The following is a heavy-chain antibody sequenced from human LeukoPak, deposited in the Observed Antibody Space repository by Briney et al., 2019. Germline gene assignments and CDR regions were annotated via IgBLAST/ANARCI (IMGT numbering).Heavy chain of an antibody. J-gene: IGHJ4*02. D-gene: IGHD3-9*01. CDR2: IYSGGST. CDR3: ARAYYDILTGYDYFDY. Sequence: PGGSLRLSCAAPGFTVSSNYMSWVRQAPGKGLEWVSVIYSGGSTYYADSVKGRFTISRDNSKNTLYLQMNSLRAEDTAVYYCARAYYDILTGYDYFDYWGQGTLVTVSS. V-gene: IGHV3-66*01. CDR1: GFTVSSNY.